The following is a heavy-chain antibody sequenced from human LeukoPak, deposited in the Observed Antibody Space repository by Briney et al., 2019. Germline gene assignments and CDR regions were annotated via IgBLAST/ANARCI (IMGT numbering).Heavy chain of an antibody. CDR3: ARARYNSGWYGVLDY. Sequence: GGSLRLSCAASGFTVSSNYMSWVRQAPGKGLEWVSVIYSGGSTYYADSVKGRFTISRDNSKNTLKLQMNSLRAEDTAVYYCARARYNSGWYGVLDYWGQGTLITVSS. CDR2: IYSGGST. CDR1: GFTVSSNY. D-gene: IGHD6-19*01. V-gene: IGHV3-66*01. J-gene: IGHJ4*02.